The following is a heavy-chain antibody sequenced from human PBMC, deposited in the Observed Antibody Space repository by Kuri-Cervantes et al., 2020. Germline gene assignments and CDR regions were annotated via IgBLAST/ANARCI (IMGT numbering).Heavy chain of an antibody. CDR1: GFTVSSNY. V-gene: IGHV3-7*03. J-gene: IGHJ6*02. CDR2: IKQDGSEK. Sequence: GESLKISCAASGFTVSSNYMSWVRQAPGKGLEWVANIKQDGSEKYYVDSVKGRFTISRDNSKNTLYLQMNSLRAEDTALYYCAKVYYDTLTGWPKGGMDAWGQGTTVTVSS. D-gene: IGHD3-9*01. CDR3: AKVYYDTLTGWPKGGMDA.